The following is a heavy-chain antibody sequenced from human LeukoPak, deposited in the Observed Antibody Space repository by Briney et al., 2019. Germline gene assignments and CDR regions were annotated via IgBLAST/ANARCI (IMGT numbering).Heavy chain of an antibody. CDR1: GGTFSSYA. D-gene: IGHD2-2*01. CDR3: AREDCSSTSCYLIGWFDP. CDR2: IIPIYNPV. Sequence: SVKVSCKTSGGTFSSYAFSWMRQAPGQGLEWVGRIIPIYNPVDYTQRFQGRVTITADESTNTVYMELGSLKSEDTAVYYCAREDCSSTSCYLIGWFDPWGQGTLVTVSS. V-gene: IGHV1-69*13. J-gene: IGHJ5*02.